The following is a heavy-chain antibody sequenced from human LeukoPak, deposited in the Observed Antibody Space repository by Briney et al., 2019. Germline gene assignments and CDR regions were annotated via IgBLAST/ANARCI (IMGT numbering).Heavy chain of an antibody. CDR1: GYTFTNFG. CDR2: ISDYNGYT. V-gene: IGHV1-18*01. CDR3: ARGGGLVPGTWFDP. Sequence: ASVTVSCMACGYTFTNFGISWVRQAPGQGVEWMGWISDYNGYTNYAQEFQGTVTMTTDASTSTAYLELRSLRSDDTAVYSCARGGGLVPGTWFDPWGQRTLVTAS. D-gene: IGHD6-19*01. J-gene: IGHJ5*02.